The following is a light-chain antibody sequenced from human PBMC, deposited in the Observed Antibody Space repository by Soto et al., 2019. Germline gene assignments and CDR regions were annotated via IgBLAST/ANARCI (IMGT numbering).Light chain of an antibody. V-gene: IGKV3-15*01. J-gene: IGKJ4*01. CDR2: GVS. CDR1: QSVSNN. Sequence: EIVMTQSPATLSVSPGERTTVPCRASQSVSNNLAWYQQKPGQAPSLLIYGVSARATGIPARFSGSGYGTEFTLTISSLQSEDFAVYYCQQYHNWPLTFGGGTRVEIK. CDR3: QQYHNWPLT.